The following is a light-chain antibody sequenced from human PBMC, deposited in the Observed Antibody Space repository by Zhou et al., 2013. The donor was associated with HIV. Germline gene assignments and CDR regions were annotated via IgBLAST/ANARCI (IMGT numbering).Light chain of an antibody. J-gene: IGKJ2*01. CDR3: QQYDTMPPT. Sequence: DIQMTQSPSTLSASVGDRVTITCRASQSLNNCLAWYQLKAGKAPKLLIDKTSSSGSGAPSKFSGSGSGTDFALTISSLQPEDLATYYCQQYDTMPPTFGQGTKLEIK. CDR1: QSLNNC. CDR2: KTS. V-gene: IGKV1-5*03.